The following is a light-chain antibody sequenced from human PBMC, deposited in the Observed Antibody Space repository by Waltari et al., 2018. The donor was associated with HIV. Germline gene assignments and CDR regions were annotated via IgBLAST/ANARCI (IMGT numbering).Light chain of an antibody. V-gene: IGLV2-14*03. CDR3: SSYTSTTTLEV. CDR1: SSDVGGYSS. Sequence: QSALTQPASVSGSPGQSITISCTGTSSDVGGYSSVSWYQHHPGNAPKLMIFDVSNRPSGVSDRFSGSKSGNTASLTISGLQVEDEADYYCSSYTSTTTLEVFGGGTKLTVL. J-gene: IGLJ2*01. CDR2: DVS.